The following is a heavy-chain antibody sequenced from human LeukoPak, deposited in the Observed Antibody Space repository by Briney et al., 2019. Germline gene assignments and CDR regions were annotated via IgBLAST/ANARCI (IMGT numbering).Heavy chain of an antibody. CDR2: ISAYNGNT. D-gene: IGHD6-13*01. J-gene: IGHJ6*02. CDR3: AREVAAAGTSGYYYYGMDV. Sequence: ASVKVSCKASGYTFTSYGISWVRQAPGQGLEWMGWISAYNGNTNYAQKLQGRVTMTTDTSTSTAYMELRSLRSDDTAVYYCAREVAAAGTSGYYYYGMDVWGQGTMVTVSS. CDR1: GYTFTSYG. V-gene: IGHV1-18*01.